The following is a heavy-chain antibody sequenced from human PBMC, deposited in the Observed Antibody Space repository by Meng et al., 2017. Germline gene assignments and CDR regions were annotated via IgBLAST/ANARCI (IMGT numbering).Heavy chain of an antibody. D-gene: IGHD1-26*01. CDR1: GFTFSSYA. CDR3: AKDQSGSYDPWFDP. CDR2: ISGSGGST. V-gene: IGHV3-23*01. J-gene: IGHJ5*02. Sequence: GESLKISCAASGFTFSSYAMSWVRQAPGKGLEWVSAISGSGGSTYYADSVEGRFTISRDNSKNTLYLQMNSLRAEDTAVYYCAKDQSGSYDPWFDPWGQGTLVTVSS.